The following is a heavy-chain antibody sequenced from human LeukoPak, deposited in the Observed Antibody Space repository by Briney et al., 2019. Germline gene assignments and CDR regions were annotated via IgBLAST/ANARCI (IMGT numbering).Heavy chain of an antibody. V-gene: IGHV1-18*01. Sequence: ASVKVSCKASGYTFTSYGISWVRQAPGQGLEWMGWISAYNGNTNYAQKLQGRVTMTTDTSTSTAYMELRSLRSEDTAVYYCAREVLRYFDWQYYYMDVWGKGTTVTVSS. D-gene: IGHD3-9*01. CDR3: AREVLRYFDWQYYYMDV. CDR2: ISAYNGNT. J-gene: IGHJ6*03. CDR1: GYTFTSYG.